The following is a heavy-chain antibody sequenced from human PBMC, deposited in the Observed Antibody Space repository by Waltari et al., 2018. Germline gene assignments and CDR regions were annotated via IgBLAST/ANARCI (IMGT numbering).Heavy chain of an antibody. Sequence: QLVQSGAEVKKPGSSLKVSCKVSGGPLNKFAITWVRQAPGQGLEWVGQIMPVFGTTNYAERFQGRVTISADESTSTVYIELKSLTSEDTAVYYCARERGGWGTENYFDPWGQGTPVIVSS. J-gene: IGHJ5*02. CDR3: ARERGGWGTENYFDP. CDR2: IMPVFGTT. CDR1: GGPLNKFA. D-gene: IGHD3-16*01. V-gene: IGHV1-69*01.